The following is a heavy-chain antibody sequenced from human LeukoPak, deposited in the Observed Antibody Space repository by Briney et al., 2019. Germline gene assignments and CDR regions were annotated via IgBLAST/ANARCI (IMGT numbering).Heavy chain of an antibody. J-gene: IGHJ6*03. V-gene: IGHV1-69*06. CDR1: GYTFTSDY. D-gene: IGHD6-6*01. CDR3: ARGVAARPGLGYYYYYYKDV. CDR2: IIPIFGTA. Sequence: PLASVKVSCKASGYTFTSDYMHWVRQAPGQGLEWMGGIIPIFGTANYAQKFQGRVTITADKSTSTAYMELSSLRSEDTAVYYCARGVAARPGLGYYYYYYKDVWGKGTTVTVSS.